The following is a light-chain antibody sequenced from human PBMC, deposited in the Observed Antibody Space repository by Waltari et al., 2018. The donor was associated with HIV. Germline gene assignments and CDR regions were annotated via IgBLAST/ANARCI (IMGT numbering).Light chain of an antibody. J-gene: IGKJ1*01. V-gene: IGKV1-39*02. CDR1: QTSGRS. CDR2: GAS. CDR3: QGGSGPGT. Sequence: DIQVFQSPSLVSAFVGDSVPITCRANQTSGRSLTWYQDKPGRAPKLLGYGASRLQSGIPARVSGSGSGTDVTRKSSSLQSDECATYLCQGGSGPGTFG.